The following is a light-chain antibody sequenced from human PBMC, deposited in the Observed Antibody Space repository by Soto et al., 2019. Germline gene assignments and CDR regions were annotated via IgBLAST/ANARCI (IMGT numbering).Light chain of an antibody. CDR2: DAS. CDR3: QQYNNWPFIT. J-gene: IGKJ5*01. Sequence: EIVLTQSPAPLSLSPGERATLPCRASRSVSSYLAWYQQKPRQAPRLLIYDASNRATGIPARFSGSGCGAAFTLTISSLELEDFAVYYCQQYNNWPFITFGQGTRLEIK. CDR1: RSVSSY. V-gene: IGKV3-11*01.